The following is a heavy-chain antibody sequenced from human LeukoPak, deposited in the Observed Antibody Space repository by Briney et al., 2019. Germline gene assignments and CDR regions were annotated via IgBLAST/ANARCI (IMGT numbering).Heavy chain of an antibody. CDR1: GFTFSSYE. V-gene: IGHV3-48*03. J-gene: IGHJ6*04. CDR2: ISSSGSTI. CDR3: AELGITMIGGV. D-gene: IGHD3-10*02. Sequence: GGSLRLSCAASGFTFSSYEMYWVREAPGKGLEWVSYISSSGSTIYYADSVKGRFTISRDNAKNSLYLQMNSLRAEDTAVYYCAELGITMIGGVWGKGTTVTISS.